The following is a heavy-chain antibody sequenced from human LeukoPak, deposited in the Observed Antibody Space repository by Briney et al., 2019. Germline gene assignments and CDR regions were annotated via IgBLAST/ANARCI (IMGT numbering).Heavy chain of an antibody. D-gene: IGHD3-9*01. CDR2: ISSSGSTI. CDR3: AALILTGYYTHFDY. CDR1: GFTFSSYE. J-gene: IGHJ4*02. V-gene: IGHV3-48*03. Sequence: GGSLRPSCAASGFTFSSYEMNWVRQAPGKGLEWVSYISSSGSTIYYTDSVKGRFTISRDNAKNSLYLQMNSLRAEDTAVYYCAALILTGYYTHFDYWGQGTLVTVSS.